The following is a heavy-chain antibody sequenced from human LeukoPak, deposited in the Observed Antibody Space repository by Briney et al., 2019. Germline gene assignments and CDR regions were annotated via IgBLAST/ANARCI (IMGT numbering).Heavy chain of an antibody. J-gene: IGHJ6*02. D-gene: IGHD3-10*01. CDR3: ARDCDRIHYGSGSYYNPGGMDV. Sequence: ASVKVSCKASGYTFTCYYMHWVRQAPGQGLEWMGWINPNSGGTNYAQKFQGRVTMTRDTSISTAYMELSRLRSDDTAVYYCARDCDRIHYGSGSYYNPGGMDVWGQGTTVTVSS. V-gene: IGHV1-2*02. CDR2: INPNSGGT. CDR1: GYTFTCYY.